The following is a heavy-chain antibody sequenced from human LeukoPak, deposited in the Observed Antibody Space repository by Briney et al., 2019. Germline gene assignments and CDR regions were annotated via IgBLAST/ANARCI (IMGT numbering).Heavy chain of an antibody. J-gene: IGHJ5*02. D-gene: IGHD3-9*01. CDR2: ISYDGNNK. Sequence: GGSLRLSCAASGFTFSTYAMHWVRQAPGKGLEWVAVISYDGNNKYYADSVKGRFTISRDNSKNTLYLQMNSLRAEDTAVYYCARAHPQYYDILTGYSPHSWFDPWGQGTLVTVSS. V-gene: IGHV3-30*04. CDR1: GFTFSTYA. CDR3: ARAHPQYYDILTGYSPHSWFDP.